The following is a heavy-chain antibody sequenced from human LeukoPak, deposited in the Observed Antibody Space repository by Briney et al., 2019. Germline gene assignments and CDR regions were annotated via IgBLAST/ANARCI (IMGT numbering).Heavy chain of an antibody. V-gene: IGHV3-30*02. CDR2: IQFDGSNK. Sequence: PGGSLRPSCAAPGFTFSSYGMHWVGKAPGKGLKWGAFIQFDGSNKYYADSVKGRSTISRDSSKNTLYLQTTTLRSEDTAVYYCAKDGLKLQKYYVDYWGQGPLVTVSS. CDR1: GFTFSSYG. J-gene: IGHJ4*02. D-gene: IGHD1-26*01. CDR3: AKDGLKLQKYYVDY.